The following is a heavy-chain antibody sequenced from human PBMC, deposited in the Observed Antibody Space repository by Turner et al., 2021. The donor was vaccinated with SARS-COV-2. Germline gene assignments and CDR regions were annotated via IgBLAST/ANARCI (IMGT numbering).Heavy chain of an antibody. CDR2: IDSDGRTV. CDR3: ARDLGTYGMDV. J-gene: IGHJ6*02. CDR1: GFSFSTYW. Sequence: EVQMVESGGGLVQPGGSLRLSCATSGFSFSTYWMHWVRQVPGEGLVWVSRIDSDGRTVNYADSVKGRFTISRDNSKNTLYLQMNSLRAEDTAVYYCARDLGTYGMDVWGQGTTVTVSS. D-gene: IGHD6-13*01. V-gene: IGHV3-74*01.